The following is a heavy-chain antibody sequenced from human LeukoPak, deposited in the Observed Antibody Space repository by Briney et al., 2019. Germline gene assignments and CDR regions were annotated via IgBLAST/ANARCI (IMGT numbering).Heavy chain of an antibody. CDR1: GYTFTSYA. CDR3: ARELSLRWVNWFDP. V-gene: IGHV1-3*01. Sequence: ASVKVSCKASGYTFTSYAMHWVRQAPGQRLEWMGWINAGNGNTKYSQKFQGRVTNTRDTSASTAYMELSSLRSEDTAVYYCARELSLRWVNWFDPWGQGTLVTVSS. CDR2: INAGNGNT. J-gene: IGHJ5*02. D-gene: IGHD4-23*01.